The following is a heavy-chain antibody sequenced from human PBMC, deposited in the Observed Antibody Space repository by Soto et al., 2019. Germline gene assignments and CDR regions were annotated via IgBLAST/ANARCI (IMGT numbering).Heavy chain of an antibody. D-gene: IGHD2-21*02. CDR3: ARGYGGDPSYGLDV. V-gene: IGHV4-59*01. CDR1: GGSISSFY. Sequence: QVQLQESGPGLVKPSETLSLTCTVSGGSISSFYWSWIRQPPGKGLEWLGNIYFSGSTNYNPSLKSRVTISVDTSKNQFSLKLSSVTAADTAVYYCARGYGGDPSYGLDVWGQGTTVTVSS. J-gene: IGHJ6*02. CDR2: IYFSGST.